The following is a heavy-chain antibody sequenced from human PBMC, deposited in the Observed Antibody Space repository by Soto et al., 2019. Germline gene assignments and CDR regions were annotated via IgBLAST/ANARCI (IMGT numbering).Heavy chain of an antibody. CDR3: ARTYYDFWSGYLYYYYYGMDV. D-gene: IGHD3-3*01. CDR1: GYTFTSYG. J-gene: IGHJ6*02. CDR2: ISAYNGNT. Sequence: ASVKVSCKASGYTFTSYGISWVRQAPGQGLEWMGWISAYNGNTNYAQKLQGRVTMTTDTSTSTAYMGLRSLRSDDTAVYYCARTYYDFWSGYLYYYYYGMDVWGQGTRVTVSS. V-gene: IGHV1-18*01.